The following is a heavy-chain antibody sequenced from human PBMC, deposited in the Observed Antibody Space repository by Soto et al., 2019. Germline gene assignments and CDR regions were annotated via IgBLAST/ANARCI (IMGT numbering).Heavy chain of an antibody. CDR3: ARLIGNRWLDS. V-gene: IGHV6-1*01. CDR2: TYSRAKWYN. D-gene: IGHD2-8*01. J-gene: IGHJ5*01. Sequence: QVQLQQSGPGLVKPSQTLSLTCAISGDSVSTNSATWDWIRQSPSRGLEWLGRTYSRAKWYNDYSLSVKGPXTXNXXTSNNHLSLQLNSVPPDDTAVYYFARLIGNRWLDSWGQGTLVTVSS. CDR1: GDSVSTNSAT.